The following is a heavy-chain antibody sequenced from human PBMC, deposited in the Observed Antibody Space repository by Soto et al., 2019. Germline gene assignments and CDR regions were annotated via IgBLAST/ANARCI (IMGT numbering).Heavy chain of an antibody. V-gene: IGHV3-7*03. CDR2: IVQDGTDR. Sequence: GGSLRLSCEAGSGFSISRYWMAWARQAPGKGLEWVANIVQDGTDRYYLDSVTGRFTISRDNAKNSLYLHMNSLRVEDTAVYYCARALADGMDVWGQGTTVTVSS. D-gene: IGHD3-3*02. CDR3: ARALADGMDV. CDR1: GFSISRYW. J-gene: IGHJ6*02.